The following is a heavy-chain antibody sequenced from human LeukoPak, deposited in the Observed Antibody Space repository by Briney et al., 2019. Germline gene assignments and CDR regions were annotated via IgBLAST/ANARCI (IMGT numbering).Heavy chain of an antibody. J-gene: IGHJ4*02. V-gene: IGHV3-48*01. CDR1: GFTFSSYS. CDR3: ARGGGGDILNDY. CDR2: ISSSSTI. Sequence: PGGSLRLSCAASGFTFSSYSMNWVRQAPGKGLEWVSYISSSSTIYYADSVKGRFTISRDNAKNSLYLQMNSLRAEDTAVYYCARGGGGDILNDYWGQGTLVTVSS. D-gene: IGHD2-21*02.